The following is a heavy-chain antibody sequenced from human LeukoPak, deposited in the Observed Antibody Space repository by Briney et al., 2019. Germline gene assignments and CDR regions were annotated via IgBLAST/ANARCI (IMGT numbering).Heavy chain of an antibody. V-gene: IGHV1-69*13. Sequence: GASVKVSCKASGYTFTSYDINWVRQATGQGLEWMGGIIPIFGTANYAQKFQGRVTITADESTSTAYMELSSLRSEDTAVYYCARVPTTATTVIWFDPWGQGTLVTVSS. CDR1: GYTFTSYD. CDR2: IIPIFGTA. D-gene: IGHD4-17*01. J-gene: IGHJ5*02. CDR3: ARVPTTATTVIWFDP.